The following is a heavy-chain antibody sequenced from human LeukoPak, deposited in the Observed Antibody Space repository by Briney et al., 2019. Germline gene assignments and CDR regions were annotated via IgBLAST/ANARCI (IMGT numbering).Heavy chain of an antibody. D-gene: IGHD4-17*01. V-gene: IGHV4-34*01. CDR2: INHSGST. CDR3: ARRTVTTEFSFDY. J-gene: IGHJ4*02. CDR1: GGSFSGYY. Sequence: SETLSLTCAVYGGSFSGYYWSWIRQPPGKGLEWIGEINHSGSTNYNPSLKSRVTISVDTSKNQFSLKLSSVTAADTAVYYCARRTVTTEFSFDYWGQGTLVTVSS.